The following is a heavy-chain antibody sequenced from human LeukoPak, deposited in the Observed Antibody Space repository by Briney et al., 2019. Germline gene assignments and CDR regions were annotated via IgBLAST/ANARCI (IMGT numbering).Heavy chain of an antibody. CDR1: GFSFTAYS. D-gene: IGHD6-13*01. V-gene: IGHV3-48*01. CDR3: ARDGASIAAAGTGVDYYYYMDV. CDR2: IGPGGDI. Sequence: GGSLRLSCAASGFSFTAYSMNWVRQAPGRGLEWISYIGPGGDIYYADSVTGRFTVSRDTAKNSLYLQMNSLRAEDTAVYYCARDGASIAAAGTGVDYYYYMDVWGKGTTVTVSS. J-gene: IGHJ6*03.